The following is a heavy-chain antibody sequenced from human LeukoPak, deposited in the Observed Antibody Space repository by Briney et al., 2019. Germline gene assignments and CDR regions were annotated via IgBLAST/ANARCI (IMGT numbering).Heavy chain of an antibody. CDR2: INSDGSST. Sequence: HPGGSLRLSCAASGFIFSKFWMHWVRQAPGKGLAWVSRINSDGSSTSYADAVKGRFTISRDNAKNTVYLQMNSLRAEDTAVYYCAGKWPLGYWGQGTLVTVSS. CDR1: GFIFSKFW. V-gene: IGHV3-74*01. CDR3: AGKWPLGY. J-gene: IGHJ4*02. D-gene: IGHD5-12*01.